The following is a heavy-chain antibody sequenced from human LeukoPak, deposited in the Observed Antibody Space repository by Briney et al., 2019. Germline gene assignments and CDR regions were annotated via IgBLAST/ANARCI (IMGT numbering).Heavy chain of an antibody. J-gene: IGHJ4*02. CDR1: GFTFSSYA. Sequence: GSLRLSCAASGFTFSSYAMSWVRQAPRKGLEWVSAISGSGGSTYYADSVKGRFTISRDNSKNTLYLQMNSLRAEDTAVYYCARGGGDYDSSGYYSGYFDYWGQGTLVTVSS. V-gene: IGHV3-23*01. CDR2: ISGSGGST. D-gene: IGHD3-22*01. CDR3: ARGGGDYDSSGYYSGYFDY.